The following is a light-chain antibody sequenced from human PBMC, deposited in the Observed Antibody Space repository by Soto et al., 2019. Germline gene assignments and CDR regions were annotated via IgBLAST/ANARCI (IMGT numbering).Light chain of an antibody. J-gene: IGKJ4*01. CDR3: LQGTHWPLT. Sequence: DVVMPQSPLSLPVTLGQPASISCRSSQCLVYSDGNTYLTWFQQRPGQSPSRLIYMVSNRDSEVPDRFRGSGSGTDVTLKISRVEAEDVGVYYCLQGTHWPLTFGGGTKVEIK. CDR1: QCLVYSDGNTY. CDR2: MVS. V-gene: IGKV2-30*01.